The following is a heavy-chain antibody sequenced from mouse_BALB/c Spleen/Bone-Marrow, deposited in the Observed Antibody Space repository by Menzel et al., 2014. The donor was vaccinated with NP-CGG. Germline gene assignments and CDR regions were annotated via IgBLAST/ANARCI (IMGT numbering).Heavy chain of an antibody. CDR1: GFNIKDTY. J-gene: IGHJ2*01. V-gene: IGHV14-3*02. Sequence: VQLQQPEAELVKPGASVKLSCTTSGFNIKDTYMHWVKLRPEQGLEWIGRIVPANGNTKYAPKFQGKATITADTSSNTAYLQLSSLTSEDTAVYFCASYDYGYYFDYWGQGTTLTVSS. CDR2: IVPANGNT. D-gene: IGHD2-4*01. CDR3: ASYDYGYYFDY.